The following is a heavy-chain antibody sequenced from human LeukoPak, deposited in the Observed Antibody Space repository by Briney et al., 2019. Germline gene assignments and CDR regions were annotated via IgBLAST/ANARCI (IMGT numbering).Heavy chain of an antibody. D-gene: IGHD2-15*01. V-gene: IGHV1-2*06. Sequence: ASVKVSCKASGYTLTAYYIYWVRQAPGQGLEWMGRINPNSGGTDYAQNFQGRVTMARDTSISTAYMELSRLRSDDTAVYYCARGYCSGGTCYLVENWLDPWGQGTLVTVSS. J-gene: IGHJ5*02. CDR1: GYTLTAYY. CDR2: INPNSGGT. CDR3: ARGYCSGGTCYLVENWLDP.